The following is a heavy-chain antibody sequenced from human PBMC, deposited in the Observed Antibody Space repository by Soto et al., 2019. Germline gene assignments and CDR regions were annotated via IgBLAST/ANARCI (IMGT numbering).Heavy chain of an antibody. CDR3: AKELVPAAMTYYVDY. CDR1: RFTFYDYA. CDR2: ISWNSGSI. J-gene: IGHJ4*02. D-gene: IGHD2-2*01. Sequence: PGGSLRLSCAASRFTFYDYAMHWVRQAPGKGLEWVSGISWNSGSIGYADSVKGRFTISRDNAKNSLYLQMNSLRAEDTALYYCAKELVPAAMTYYVDYWGQGTLVTVST. V-gene: IGHV3-9*01.